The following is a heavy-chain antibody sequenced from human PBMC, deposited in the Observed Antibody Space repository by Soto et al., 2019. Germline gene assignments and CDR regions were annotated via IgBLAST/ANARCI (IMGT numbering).Heavy chain of an antibody. Sequence: QVQLQESGPGLVDPLGTLSLTCAVSGTSVSGANWWGWVRQPPGKGLEWIGEIHSSGNTDYNPSLKRRRTISRDMSTNEFSLKLTSVTAADTAVYYCARTGPYSSGNNWGQGTLVTVSS. CDR1: GTSVSGANW. CDR2: IHSSGNT. D-gene: IGHD3-22*01. V-gene: IGHV4-4*02. J-gene: IGHJ4*02. CDR3: ARTGPYSSGNN.